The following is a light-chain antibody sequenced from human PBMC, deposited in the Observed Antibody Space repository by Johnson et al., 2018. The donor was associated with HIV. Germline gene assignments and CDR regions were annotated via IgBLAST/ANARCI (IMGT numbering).Light chain of an antibody. CDR1: SSNIGNNY. V-gene: IGLV1-51*01. CDR3: GTWDNSLNVYV. CDR2: DHN. Sequence: QSALTQPPSVSAAPVQKVTISCSGSSSNIGNNYVSWYQQLPGTAPKLLIYDHNKRPSGIPDRFSGSKSGTSATLGITGLQTGDEADYYCGTWDNSLNVYVFGTGTKVTVL. J-gene: IGLJ1*01.